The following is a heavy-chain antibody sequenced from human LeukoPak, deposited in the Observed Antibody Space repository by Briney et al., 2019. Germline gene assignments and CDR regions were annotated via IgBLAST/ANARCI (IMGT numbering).Heavy chain of an antibody. J-gene: IGHJ3*02. D-gene: IGHD6-13*01. CDR1: GFTFRSYA. CDR3: AKRIAAAGTGAFDI. Sequence: PGGSLRLSCAASGFTFRSYAMSWVRQAPGKGLEWVSAISGSGGTTYYADSVKGRFTISRDNSKNTLYLQMNSLRAEDTAVYYCAKRIAAAGTGAFDIWGQGTMVTVSS. V-gene: IGHV3-23*01. CDR2: ISGSGGTT.